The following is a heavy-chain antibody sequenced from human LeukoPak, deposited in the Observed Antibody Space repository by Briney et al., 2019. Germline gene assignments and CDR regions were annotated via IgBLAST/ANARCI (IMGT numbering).Heavy chain of an antibody. CDR1: GGSISGYY. CDR2: IYYSGST. D-gene: IGHD3-10*01. CDR3: ARHYYGSGSYFYFQH. J-gene: IGHJ1*01. V-gene: IGHV4-59*08. Sequence: SETLSLTCTVSGGSISGYYWSWIRQPPGKGLEWIGYIYYSGSTNYNPSLKSRVTISVDTSKNQFSLKLSSVTAADTAVYYCARHYYGSGSYFYFQHWGQGTLVTVSS.